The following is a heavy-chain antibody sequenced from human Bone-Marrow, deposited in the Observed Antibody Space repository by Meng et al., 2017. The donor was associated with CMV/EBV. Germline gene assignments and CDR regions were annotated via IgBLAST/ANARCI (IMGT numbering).Heavy chain of an antibody. CDR3: ARDDVVVPAALEVFDY. CDR1: GFTFDDYT. V-gene: IGHV3-21*01. CDR2: ISSSSSYI. J-gene: IGHJ4*02. Sequence: GESLKISCAASGFTFDDYTMHWVRQAPGKGLEWVSSISSSSSYIYYADSVKGRFTISRDNAKNSLYLQMNSLRAEDTAVYYCARDDVVVPAALEVFDYWGQGTLVTVSS. D-gene: IGHD2-2*01.